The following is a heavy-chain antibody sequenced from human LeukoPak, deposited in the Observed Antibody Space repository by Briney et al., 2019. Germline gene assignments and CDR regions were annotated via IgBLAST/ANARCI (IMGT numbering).Heavy chain of an antibody. CDR3: ARTTGIAVPFDY. V-gene: IGHV3-30*04. D-gene: IGHD6-19*01. J-gene: IGHJ4*02. Sequence: GGSLRLSCAASGFTFSSYAMHWVRQAPGKGLEWVAVISYDGSNKYYADSVKGRFTISRDNSKNTLYLQMNSLRAEDTAVCYCARTTGIAVPFDYWGQGTLVTVSS. CDR2: ISYDGSNK. CDR1: GFTFSSYA.